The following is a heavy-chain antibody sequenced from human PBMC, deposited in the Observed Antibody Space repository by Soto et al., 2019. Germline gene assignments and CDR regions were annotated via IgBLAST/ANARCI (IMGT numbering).Heavy chain of an antibody. CDR2: IYSGGST. J-gene: IGHJ6*03. D-gene: IGHD2-2*01. CDR3: VRAVVRAAVPAVYYYYYMDV. V-gene: IGHV3-66*01. CDR1: GFTVSSNY. Sequence: EVQLVESGGGLVQPGGSLRLSCAASGFTVSSNYMSWVRQAPGKGLEWVSFIYSGGSTYYADSLKGKSTISRDNSNNTLYLQMNSLRAEDTAVYYCVRAVVRAAVPAVYYYYYMDVWGKGTTVTVSS.